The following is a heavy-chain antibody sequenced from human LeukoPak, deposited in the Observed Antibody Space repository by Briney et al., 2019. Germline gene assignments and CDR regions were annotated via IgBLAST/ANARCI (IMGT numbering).Heavy chain of an antibody. V-gene: IGHV3-30*14. J-gene: IGHJ4*02. CDR1: GFTFSSYA. CDR3: ARCRGSYCSGGTCYDYYFDY. D-gene: IGHD2-15*01. Sequence: GGSLRLSCAASGFTFSSYAMHWVRQAPGKGLEWVAVISYDGSNKYYADSVKGRLTISRDNSKNTLYLQMNSLRAEDTAVYYCARCRGSYCSGGTCYDYYFDYWGPGTLVTVSS. CDR2: ISYDGSNK.